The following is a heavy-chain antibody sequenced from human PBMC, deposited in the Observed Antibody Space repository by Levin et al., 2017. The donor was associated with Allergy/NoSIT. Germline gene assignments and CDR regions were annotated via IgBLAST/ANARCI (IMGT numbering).Heavy chain of an antibody. CDR2: INHSGST. Sequence: SETLSLTCAVYGGSFSGYYWSWIRQPPGKGLEWIGEINHSGSTNYNPSLKSRVTISVDTSKNQFSLKLSSVTAADTAVYYCARLRLRVHPMDVWGQGTTVTVSS. D-gene: IGHD3-10*01. CDR1: GGSFSGYY. J-gene: IGHJ6*02. V-gene: IGHV4-34*01. CDR3: ARLRLRVHPMDV.